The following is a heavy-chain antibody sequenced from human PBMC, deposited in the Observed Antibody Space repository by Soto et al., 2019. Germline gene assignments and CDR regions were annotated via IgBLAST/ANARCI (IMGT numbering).Heavy chain of an antibody. J-gene: IGHJ4*02. V-gene: IGHV3-23*01. Sequence: EVQLLESGGGLVQPGGSLRLSCAASGFTFSSYAMRWVRQAPVKGLEWVSAISGSGGSTYYADSVKGRFTISRDNSKNTLYLPMNSLRAEDTAVYYCAGRGSGGDYDYWGQGTLVTVSS. CDR3: AGRGSGGDYDY. D-gene: IGHD1-26*01. CDR2: ISGSGGST. CDR1: GFTFSSYA.